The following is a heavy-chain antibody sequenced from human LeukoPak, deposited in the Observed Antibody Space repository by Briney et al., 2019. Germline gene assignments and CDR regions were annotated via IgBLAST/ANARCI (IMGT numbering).Heavy chain of an antibody. J-gene: IGHJ5*02. Sequence: GASVKVSCKASGYTFTGYYMHWVRQAPGQGLEWMGWINPNSGGTNYAQKFQGRVTMTRDTSISTAYMELSRLRSDDTAVYYCARAEEPPQIPSDPWGQGTLVTVSS. V-gene: IGHV1-2*02. D-gene: IGHD1-14*01. CDR3: ARAEEPPQIPSDP. CDR1: GYTFTGYY. CDR2: INPNSGGT.